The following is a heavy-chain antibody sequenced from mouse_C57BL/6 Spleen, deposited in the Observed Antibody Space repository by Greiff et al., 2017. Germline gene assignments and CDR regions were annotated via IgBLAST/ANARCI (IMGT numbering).Heavy chain of an antibody. CDR3: ARKSLGWFAY. CDR1: GYTFTSYW. J-gene: IGHJ3*01. V-gene: IGHV1-55*01. CDR2: IYPGSGST. Sequence: QVQLQQPGAELVKPGASVKLSCTASGYTFTSYWMTWVKQRPGQGLEWIGDIYPGSGSTNYNEKFKSKATLTVDTSSSTAYMQLSSLTSEDSAVYYCARKSLGWFAYWGQGTLVTVAA.